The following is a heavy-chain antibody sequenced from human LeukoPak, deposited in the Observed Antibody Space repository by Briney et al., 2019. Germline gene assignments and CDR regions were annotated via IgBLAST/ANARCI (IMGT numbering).Heavy chain of an antibody. V-gene: IGHV3-7*01. CDR1: GLTFSSYW. Sequence: GGSLRLSCAASGLTFSSYWMSWVRQAPGKGLEWVANIKQDGSEKNYVDSVKGRFTISRDNAKNSVDLQMNSLRAEDTAVYYCAASARAHYYYYYMDVWAKGPRSPSP. CDR3: AASARAHYYYYYMDV. J-gene: IGHJ6*03. CDR2: IKQDGSEK.